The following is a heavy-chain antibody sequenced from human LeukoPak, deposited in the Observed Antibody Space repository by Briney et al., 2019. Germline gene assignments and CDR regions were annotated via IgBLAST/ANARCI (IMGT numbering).Heavy chain of an antibody. CDR2: INTKTGNP. Sequence: PVASVKVSCKASGYSFSTYAMNWLRQAPGQRPEWMGWINTKTGNPTYAQGFTGRFVFSLDTSANTTFLQISSLEVEDTAMYYCAREGITHDRWGQGTLVTVSS. J-gene: IGHJ5*02. D-gene: IGHD3-10*01. V-gene: IGHV7-4-1*02. CDR1: GYSFSTYA. CDR3: AREGITHDR.